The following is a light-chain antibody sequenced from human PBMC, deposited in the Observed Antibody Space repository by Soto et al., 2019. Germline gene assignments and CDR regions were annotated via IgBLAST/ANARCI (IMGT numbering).Light chain of an antibody. CDR2: GAS. CDR1: QGISSA. Sequence: DIQMTQSPSSVSASVGDRVTITCRASQGISSALGWYQQRPGKAPKLLIYGASSLQTGVPSRFSGSESGTDFTLTISSLQPEDFATYYCQQAHSFPRTFGQGTKVEIK. J-gene: IGKJ1*01. CDR3: QQAHSFPRT. V-gene: IGKV1-12*01.